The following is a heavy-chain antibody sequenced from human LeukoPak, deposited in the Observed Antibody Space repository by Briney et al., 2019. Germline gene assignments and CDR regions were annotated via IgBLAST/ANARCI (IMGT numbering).Heavy chain of an antibody. Sequence: GGSLRLSCTASGFTFGDYAMSWVRQAPGKGLEWVGFIRSKAYGGTTEYAASVKGRFTISRDDSKSIAYLQMNSLKTEDTAVYYCTRDTVRNTHVGFDYWGLGTLVTVSS. V-gene: IGHV3-49*04. CDR2: IRSKAYGGTT. CDR3: TRDTVRNTHVGFDY. J-gene: IGHJ4*02. D-gene: IGHD4-11*01. CDR1: GFTFGDYA.